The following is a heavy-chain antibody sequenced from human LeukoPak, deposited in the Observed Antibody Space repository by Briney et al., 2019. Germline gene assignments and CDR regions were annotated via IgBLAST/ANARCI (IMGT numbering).Heavy chain of an antibody. Sequence: ASVKVSCKASGGTFSSYAISWVRQAPGQGLEWMGGIIPIFGTANYAQKFQGRVTITADKSTSTAYMELSSLRSEDTAVYYCAREAYSSGSPQHPWGQGTLVTVSS. V-gene: IGHV1-69*06. CDR2: IIPIFGTA. CDR3: AREAYSSGSPQHP. J-gene: IGHJ5*02. CDR1: GGTFSSYA. D-gene: IGHD3-10*01.